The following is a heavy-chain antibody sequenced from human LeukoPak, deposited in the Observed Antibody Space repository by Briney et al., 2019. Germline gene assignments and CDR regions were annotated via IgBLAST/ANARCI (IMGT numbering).Heavy chain of an antibody. CDR2: ISGFNGNA. Sequence: ASVKVSCRASGYSFTNCGISWVRQAPAQGHEWMGWISGFNGNANFAPKLQDRVTLTTDASTSTAYMELRSLRSDDTAVYYCARDERSAAAGSAYYLDSWGQGTLVTVSS. D-gene: IGHD6-13*01. CDR3: ARDERSAAAGSAYYLDS. CDR1: GYSFTNCG. J-gene: IGHJ4*02. V-gene: IGHV1-18*01.